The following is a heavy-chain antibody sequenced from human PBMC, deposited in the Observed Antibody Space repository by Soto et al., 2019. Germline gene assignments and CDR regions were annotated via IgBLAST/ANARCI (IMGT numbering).Heavy chain of an antibody. J-gene: IGHJ5*02. D-gene: IGHD2-15*01. Sequence: QVQLVQSGAAVKKPGSSVKVSCKASGGTFSSYAISWGRQAPGQGLEWMGGIIPIFGTANYAQKFQGRVTITADESTSTAYMELSSLRSEDTAVYYCARDGDIVKGVNWFDPWGQGTLVTVSS. CDR3: ARDGDIVKGVNWFDP. CDR2: IIPIFGTA. CDR1: GGTFSSYA. V-gene: IGHV1-69*12.